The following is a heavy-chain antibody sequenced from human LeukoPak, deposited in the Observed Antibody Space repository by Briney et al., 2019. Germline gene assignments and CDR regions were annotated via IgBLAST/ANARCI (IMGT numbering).Heavy chain of an antibody. CDR3: ARDLVSGSGSYGH. CDR2: ISGDGGT. J-gene: IGHJ4*02. Sequence: HPGGSLRLSCVASGFTFGSYWMHWVRQAPGKGPAWVSRISGDGGTYYADSVKGRFTISRDNAKNTLYLQMNSLRAEDTAVYYCARDLVSGSGSYGHWGQGTLVTVSS. D-gene: IGHD3-10*01. CDR1: GFTFGSYW. V-gene: IGHV3-74*01.